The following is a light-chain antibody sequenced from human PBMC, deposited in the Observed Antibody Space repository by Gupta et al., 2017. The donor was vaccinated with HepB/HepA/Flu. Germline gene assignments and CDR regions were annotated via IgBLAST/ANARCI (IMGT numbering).Light chain of an antibody. CDR3: QQYNNWPRIT. CDR2: GAS. J-gene: IGKJ3*01. Sequence: EIVMTQSPATLSVSPGERATLSCRAGQSVSSNLAWYQQKPGQDPRLLIYGASTRATGIPARFSGSGSGTEFTLTISSLQSEDFAVYYCQQYNNWPRITFGPGTKVDIK. V-gene: IGKV3-15*01. CDR1: QSVSSN.